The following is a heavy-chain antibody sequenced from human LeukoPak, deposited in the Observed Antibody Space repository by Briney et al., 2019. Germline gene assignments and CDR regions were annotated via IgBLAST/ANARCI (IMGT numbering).Heavy chain of an antibody. V-gene: IGHV3-7*05. Sequence: PGGSLRLSCAASGFTFSNYWMSWVRQTPGKGLESVANMKQDGSEKYHVDSVKGRFTISRDNAKNSLYLQMNSLRAEDTAVYYCARHKQQLAPFDYWGQGTLVTVSS. D-gene: IGHD6-13*01. CDR1: GFTFSNYW. CDR2: MKQDGSEK. CDR3: ARHKQQLAPFDY. J-gene: IGHJ4*02.